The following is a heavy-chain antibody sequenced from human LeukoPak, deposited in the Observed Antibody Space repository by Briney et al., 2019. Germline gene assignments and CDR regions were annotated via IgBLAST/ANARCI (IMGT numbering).Heavy chain of an antibody. D-gene: IGHD3-22*01. CDR2: ISAYNGNT. J-gene: IGHJ4*02. V-gene: IGHV1-18*01. CDR3: ARVVRDSSEGYFDY. CDR1: GYTFTSYG. Sequence: ASVKVSCKASGYTFTSYGISWVRQAPGQGLEWMGWISAYNGNTNYAQKLRGRVTMTTDTSTSTAYMELRSLRSDDTAVYYCARVVRDSSEGYFDYWGQGTLVTVSS.